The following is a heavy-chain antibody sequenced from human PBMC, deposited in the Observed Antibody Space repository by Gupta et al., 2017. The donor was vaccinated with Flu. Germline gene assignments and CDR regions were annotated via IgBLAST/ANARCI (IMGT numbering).Heavy chain of an antibody. D-gene: IGHD2/OR15-2a*01. V-gene: IGHV3-30-3*01. Sequence: QVQLVESGGGVVQPGRSLRLSCAASGFTFGSYAMHWVRQAPGKGLEWVAVISYDGSNKYYADSVKGRFTISGDNSKNNMYLQMNSLRAEDTAVYYCARTSSFDYWGQGTLVTVSS. CDR1: GFTFGSYA. CDR3: ARTSSFDY. CDR2: ISYDGSNK. J-gene: IGHJ4*02.